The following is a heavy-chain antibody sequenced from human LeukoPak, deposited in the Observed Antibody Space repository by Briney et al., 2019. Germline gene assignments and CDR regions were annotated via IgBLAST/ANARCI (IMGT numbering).Heavy chain of an antibody. CDR1: GFTFDDYA. Sequence: PGGSLRLSCAASGFTFDDYAMHWVRQAPGRGLEWVSLISWDGGSTYYADSVKGRFTISRDNSKNSLYLQMNSLRAEDTALYYCAKDTPSEGMDVWGKGTTVTVSS. J-gene: IGHJ6*04. CDR3: AKDTPSEGMDV. V-gene: IGHV3-43D*04. CDR2: ISWDGGST.